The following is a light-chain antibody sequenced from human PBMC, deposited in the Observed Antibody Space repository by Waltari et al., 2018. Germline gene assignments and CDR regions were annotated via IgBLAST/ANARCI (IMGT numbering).Light chain of an antibody. J-gene: IGKJ2*01. CDR3: QQSYITTYT. CDR2: VAA. Sequence: IQMTQSPSSLSASVGDRVTITCRASQSISSSLNWYQQIPGKAPKLLIYVAANLQSGVPSRFGGSGSGTDFSLTISSLQPEDFATYYCQQSYITTYTFGQGTKLEIK. V-gene: IGKV1-39*01. CDR1: QSISSS.